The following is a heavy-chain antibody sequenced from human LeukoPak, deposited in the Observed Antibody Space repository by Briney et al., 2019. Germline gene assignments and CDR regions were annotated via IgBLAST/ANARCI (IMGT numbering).Heavy chain of an antibody. CDR2: IYHSGST. D-gene: IGHD6-13*01. CDR3: ARDIAAAAFDAFDI. Sequence: SQTLSLTCTVSGGSISSGDYYWRWIRKPPGKGLEWIGSIYHSGSTYYNPSLKSRVTISVDTSKNQFSLKLSSVTAADTAVYYCARDIAAAAFDAFDIWGQGTMVTVSS. V-gene: IGHV4-39*07. CDR1: GGSISSGDYY. J-gene: IGHJ3*02.